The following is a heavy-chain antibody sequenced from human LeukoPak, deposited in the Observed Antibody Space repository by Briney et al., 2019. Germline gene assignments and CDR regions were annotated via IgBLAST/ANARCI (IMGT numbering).Heavy chain of an antibody. CDR2: SVPIFGTV. Sequence: SVKVSCKASGGTFSNYPITWVRQAPGQGREWMGGSVPIFGTVNYAQKFQGRLTITTDESTSTASMELSSLRSEDTAVYYCARDRGDGYKQVYFDYWGQGTLVTVSS. J-gene: IGHJ4*02. V-gene: IGHV1-69*05. CDR3: ARDRGDGYKQVYFDY. CDR1: GGTFSNYP. D-gene: IGHD5-24*01.